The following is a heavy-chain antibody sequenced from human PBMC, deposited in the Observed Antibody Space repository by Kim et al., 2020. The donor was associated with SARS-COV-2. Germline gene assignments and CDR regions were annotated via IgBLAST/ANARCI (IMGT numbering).Heavy chain of an antibody. J-gene: IGHJ4*02. CDR1: GYSFTSYW. CDR2: IYPGDSDT. D-gene: IGHD3-10*01. V-gene: IGHV5-51*01. Sequence: GESLKISCKGSGYSFTSYWIGWVRQMPGKGLEWMGIIYPGDSDTRYSPSFQGQVTISADKSISTAYLQWSSLKASDTAMYYCARQAGSGSYYNPVGYWGQGTLVTVSS. CDR3: ARQAGSGSYYNPVGY.